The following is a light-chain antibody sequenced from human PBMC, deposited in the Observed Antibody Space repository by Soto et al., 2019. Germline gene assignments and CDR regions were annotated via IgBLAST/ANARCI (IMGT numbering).Light chain of an antibody. J-gene: IGKJ1*01. Sequence: DVKMTQPPSALYASVGDRVTITCRASESIDSWLAWHQQKPGRAPKLLISKASSLESGVPSRFSGSGFGTEFTLNISSLQPDDFATYYCQQYNSYRALGQGTKVDIK. V-gene: IGKV1-5*03. CDR3: QQYNSYRA. CDR1: ESIDSW. CDR2: KAS.